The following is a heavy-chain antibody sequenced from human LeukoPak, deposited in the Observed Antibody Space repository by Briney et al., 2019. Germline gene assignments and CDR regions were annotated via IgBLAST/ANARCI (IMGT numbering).Heavy chain of an antibody. J-gene: IGHJ4*02. D-gene: IGHD3-10*01. V-gene: IGHV4-34*01. CDR2: INHSGST. CDR1: GGSFSGYY. Sequence: AETLSLTCAVDGGSFSGYYWCWIRQPPGKGLEWIGEINHSGSTNYNPSFKSRVTISVDTSKNKFSLKLSSVSAADTAVYYCARARFYLGSGSYCDYWGQGTLVTVSS. CDR3: ARARFYLGSGSYCDY.